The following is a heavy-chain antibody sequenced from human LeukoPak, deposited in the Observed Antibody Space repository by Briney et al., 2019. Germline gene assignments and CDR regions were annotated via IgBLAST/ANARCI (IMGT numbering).Heavy chain of an antibody. D-gene: IGHD2-2*01. V-gene: IGHV4-4*07. CDR3: ARNLLPAAKGAFDI. J-gene: IGHJ3*02. CDR1: GGSLSSYY. CDR2: INTSGST. Sequence: PSETLSLTCTVPGGSLSSYYWSWIRQPAGKGLEWIGRINTSGSTNYNPSLKSRVTMSVDTSKKQFSLKLSSVTAADTAVYYCARNLLPAAKGAFDIWGQGTLVTVSS.